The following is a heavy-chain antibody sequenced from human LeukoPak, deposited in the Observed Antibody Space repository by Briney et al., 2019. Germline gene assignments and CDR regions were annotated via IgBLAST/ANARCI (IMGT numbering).Heavy chain of an antibody. CDR1: GFTFSDYW. D-gene: IGHD1-14*01. V-gene: IGHV3-74*03. J-gene: IGHJ4*02. Sequence: PGGSLRLSRAASGFTFSDYWMHWVRQVPGKGLVWVSRINTSGSSTTYAESVKGRFTISRDNAKNTLYLQMDSLRAEDTGVYYCARSNHADDFWAQGTLVTVSS. CDR3: ARSNHADDF. CDR2: INTSGSST.